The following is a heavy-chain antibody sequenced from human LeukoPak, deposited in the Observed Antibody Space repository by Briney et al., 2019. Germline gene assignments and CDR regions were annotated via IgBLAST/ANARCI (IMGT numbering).Heavy chain of an antibody. D-gene: IGHD3-10*01. Sequence: GGSLRLSCASSGFTVSSNYMSWVRQAPGKGLEWVSVIYSGGSTYYADSVKGRFTISRDNSKNTLYLQMNSLRAEDTAVYYCARDRDYYYGMDVWGQGTTVTVSS. CDR2: IYSGGST. V-gene: IGHV3-53*01. J-gene: IGHJ6*02. CDR1: GFTVSSNY. CDR3: ARDRDYYYGMDV.